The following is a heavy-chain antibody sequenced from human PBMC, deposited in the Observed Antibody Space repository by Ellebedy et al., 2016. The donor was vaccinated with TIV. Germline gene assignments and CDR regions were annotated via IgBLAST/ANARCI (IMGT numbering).Heavy chain of an antibody. CDR2: IWYDGSNK. V-gene: IGHV3-33*01. CDR3: ARRIAARPDYYYAMDV. J-gene: IGHJ6*02. Sequence: GESLKISCAASGFTFRSYGMHCVRQAPGKGLEWVAVIWYDGSNKYYGDSVKGRFTISRDNSKNTLSLQMNSLRAEDTAVYYCARRIAARPDYYYAMDVWGQGTTVTVAS. CDR1: GFTFRSYG. D-gene: IGHD6-6*01.